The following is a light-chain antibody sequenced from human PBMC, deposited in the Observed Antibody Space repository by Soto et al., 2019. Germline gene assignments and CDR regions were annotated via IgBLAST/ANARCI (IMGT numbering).Light chain of an antibody. J-gene: IGLJ1*01. Sequence: QSALTQPASVSGSPGQSITISCTGTSNDVGGYNYVSWYQQHPGKAPKLIIYEVTNRPSGVSNRFSGSKSGDTASLTIPGLQAEDEADYYCSSYTSRTAPYVFGGGTKVTVL. CDR2: EVT. CDR3: SSYTSRTAPYV. CDR1: SNDVGGYNY. V-gene: IGLV2-14*01.